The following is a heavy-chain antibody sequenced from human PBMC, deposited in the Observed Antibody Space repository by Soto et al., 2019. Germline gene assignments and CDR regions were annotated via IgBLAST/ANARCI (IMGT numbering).Heavy chain of an antibody. CDR1: GGTLSSYA. CDR2: IIPIFGTA. Sequence: SVKVSCKASGGTLSSYAISWVRQAPGQGLEWMGGIIPIFGTANYAQKFQGRVTITADESTSTAYMELSSLRSEDTAVYYCAQYCSGGSCYSDAFDIWGQGTMVTVSS. D-gene: IGHD2-15*01. V-gene: IGHV1-69*13. J-gene: IGHJ3*02. CDR3: AQYCSGGSCYSDAFDI.